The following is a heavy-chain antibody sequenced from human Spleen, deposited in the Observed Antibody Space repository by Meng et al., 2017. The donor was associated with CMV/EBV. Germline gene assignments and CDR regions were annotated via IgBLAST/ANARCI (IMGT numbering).Heavy chain of an antibody. V-gene: IGHV3-48*03. CDR1: GFTFSSYE. J-gene: IGHJ6*02. Sequence: GGSLRLSCAASGFTFSSYEMNWVRQAPGKGLEWVSYISSSGSTIYYADSVKGQFTISRDNSKNTLFLQMNSLRAEDTAVYYCAREGGSGWYGVNYYGMDVWGQGTTVTVSS. D-gene: IGHD6-19*01. CDR2: ISSSGSTI. CDR3: AREGGSGWYGVNYYGMDV.